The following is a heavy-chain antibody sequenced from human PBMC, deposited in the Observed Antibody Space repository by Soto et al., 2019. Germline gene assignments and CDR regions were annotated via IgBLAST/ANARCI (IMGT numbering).Heavy chain of an antibody. CDR2: INSDGSST. CDR1: GFTFSSYW. D-gene: IGHD2-2*01. CDR3: ASAKGACCSTSCYAIAFDI. J-gene: IGHJ3*02. V-gene: IGHV3-74*01. Sequence: EVQLVESGGGLVQPGGSLRLSCAASGFTFSSYWMHWVRQAPGKGLVWVSRINSDGSSTSYADSVKGRFTISRDNAKNTLYLQMNSLRAEDTAVYYCASAKGACCSTSCYAIAFDIWGQGTMVTVSS.